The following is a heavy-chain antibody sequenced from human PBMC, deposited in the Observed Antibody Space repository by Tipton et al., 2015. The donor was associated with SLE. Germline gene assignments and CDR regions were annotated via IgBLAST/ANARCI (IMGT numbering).Heavy chain of an antibody. CDR1: GGSFSDYL. Sequence: TLSLTCAVYGGSFSDYLWSWVRRPPGKGLQWIGDINQSRGTNYNPSLKSRVTISVDTSKNQFSLKLSSVTAADTAVYYCAREGLGTSYYYYMDVWGKGTTVTVSS. V-gene: IGHV4-34*01. CDR3: AREGLGTSYYYYMDV. D-gene: IGHD1-26*01. J-gene: IGHJ6*03. CDR2: INQSRGT.